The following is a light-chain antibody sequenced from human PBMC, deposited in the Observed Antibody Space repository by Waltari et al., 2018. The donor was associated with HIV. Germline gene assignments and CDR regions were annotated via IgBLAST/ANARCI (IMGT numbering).Light chain of an antibody. CDR1: EGIASW. V-gene: IGKV1D-12*01. CDR3: QQTNLFPIT. CDR2: GAS. J-gene: IGKJ5*01. Sequence: DIQLTQFPSTLSATVGDRVHITCRATEGIASWLAWYQQKPGKAPKLLIYGASTLQSGVPSRFSGSGSGTTFTLTITSLQPEDFATYFCQQTNLFPITFGQGTRLEIK.